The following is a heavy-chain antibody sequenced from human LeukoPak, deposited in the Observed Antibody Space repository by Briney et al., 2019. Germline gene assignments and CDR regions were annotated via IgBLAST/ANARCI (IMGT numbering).Heavy chain of an antibody. CDR3: AKGSIAVAGTYYFDY. CDR2: ISYDGSNK. D-gene: IGHD6-19*01. Sequence: GRSLRLSCAASGFTFSSYGMHWVRQAPGKGLEWVAVISYDGSNKYYADSVKGRFTISRDNSKNTLYLQMNSLRAEDTAVYYCAKGSIAVAGTYYFDYWGQGTLVTVSS. CDR1: GFTFSSYG. J-gene: IGHJ4*02. V-gene: IGHV3-30*18.